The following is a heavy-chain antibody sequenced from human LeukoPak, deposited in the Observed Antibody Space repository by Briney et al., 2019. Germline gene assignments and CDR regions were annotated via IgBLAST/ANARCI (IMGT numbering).Heavy chain of an antibody. CDR2: ISGSGGST. V-gene: IGHV3-23*01. D-gene: IGHD3-22*01. CDR3: ARARDDYDSSGFSALDY. CDR1: GLTFSSYA. J-gene: IGHJ4*02. Sequence: GGSLRLSCAASGLTFSSYAMTWVRQAPGKGLEWVSGISGSGGSTYYADSVKGRFTISRDNAKNSLYLQMNSLRDEDTAVYYCARARDDYDSSGFSALDYWGRGTPVTVSS.